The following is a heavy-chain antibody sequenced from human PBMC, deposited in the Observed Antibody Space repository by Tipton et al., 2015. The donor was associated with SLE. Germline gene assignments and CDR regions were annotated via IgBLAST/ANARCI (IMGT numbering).Heavy chain of an antibody. Sequence: FSSYALGWVRQAPGKGLEWIGEINHSGSTNYNPSLKGRVTISVDTPKNQFSLKLSSVTAADTAVYYWARSAASGRYYYSMDVWGKGTTVTVS. J-gene: IGHJ6*03. CDR2: INHSGST. CDR3: ARSAASGRYYYSMDV. V-gene: IGHV4-34*01. D-gene: IGHD6-13*01. CDR1: FSSYA.